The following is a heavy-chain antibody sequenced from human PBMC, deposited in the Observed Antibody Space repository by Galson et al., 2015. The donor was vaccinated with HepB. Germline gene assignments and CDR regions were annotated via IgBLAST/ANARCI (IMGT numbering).Heavy chain of an antibody. CDR1: GYTFTSYY. Sequence: SVKVSCKASGYTFTSYYMHWVRQAPGQGLEWMGIINPSGGSTSYAQKFQGRVTMTRDTSTSTVYMELSSLRSEDTAVYYCARDQSNDFWSGQPRGQKFDPWGQGTLVTVSS. J-gene: IGHJ5*02. V-gene: IGHV1-46*01. D-gene: IGHD3-3*01. CDR2: INPSGGST. CDR3: ARDQSNDFWSGQPRGQKFDP.